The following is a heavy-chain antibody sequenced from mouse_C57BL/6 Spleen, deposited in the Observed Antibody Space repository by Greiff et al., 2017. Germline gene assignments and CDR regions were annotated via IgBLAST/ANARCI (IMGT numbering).Heavy chain of an antibody. D-gene: IGHD2-2*01. CDR1: GYTFTDYE. CDR2: IDPETGGT. CDR3: TRSGSMVTTNYFDY. J-gene: IGHJ2*01. Sequence: QVQLQQSGAELVRPGASVTLSCKASGYTFTDYEMHWVKQTPVYGLEWIGAIDPETGGTAYNQKFKGKAILTADKSSSTAYMELRSLTSEDSAVYYCTRSGSMVTTNYFDYWGQGTTLTVSS. V-gene: IGHV1-15*01.